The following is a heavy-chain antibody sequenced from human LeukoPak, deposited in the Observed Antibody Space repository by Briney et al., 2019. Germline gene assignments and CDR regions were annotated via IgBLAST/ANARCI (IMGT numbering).Heavy chain of an antibody. J-gene: IGHJ4*02. D-gene: IGHD4-17*01. Sequence: SETLSLTCTVSGGSISSGDYSWSWFRHYPGKGLEWIGYICYSGRTYYNPSLKSRLTISIDTSKNQFSLKLTSVTAADTAVYFCARKKDDGDYHIDYWGQGTLVTVPS. CDR2: ICYSGRT. CDR1: GGSISSGDYS. CDR3: ARKKDDGDYHIDY. V-gene: IGHV4-31*03.